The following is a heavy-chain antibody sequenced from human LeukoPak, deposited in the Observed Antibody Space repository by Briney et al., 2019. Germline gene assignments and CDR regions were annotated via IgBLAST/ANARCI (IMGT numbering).Heavy chain of an antibody. V-gene: IGHV4-34*01. CDR1: GGSFSGYY. J-gene: IGHJ5*02. D-gene: IGHD3-22*01. CDR3: ARSGRVVVHNWFDP. Sequence: SETLSLTCAVYGGSFSGYYWSWIRQPPGKGLEWIGEINHSGSTHYNPSLKSRVNISVHTSKNQFSLKLSSVTAADPAVYYRARSGRVVVHNWFDPWGQGTLVTVSS. CDR2: INHSGST.